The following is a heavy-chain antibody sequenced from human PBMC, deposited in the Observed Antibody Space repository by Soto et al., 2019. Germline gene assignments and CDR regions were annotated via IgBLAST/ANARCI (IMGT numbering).Heavy chain of an antibody. Sequence: SETPFPTSAVYGGSFSGFFLGWVRPPPGKGLEWIGEINYSGSTNYNPSLKSRVTISVDTSKNQFSLKLSSVIAADTAVYYCARGPWGSSSDYWGQGTLVTVSS. V-gene: IGHV4-34*01. CDR3: ARGPWGSSSDY. J-gene: IGHJ4*02. D-gene: IGHD6-6*01. CDR2: INYSGST. CDR1: GGSFSGFF.